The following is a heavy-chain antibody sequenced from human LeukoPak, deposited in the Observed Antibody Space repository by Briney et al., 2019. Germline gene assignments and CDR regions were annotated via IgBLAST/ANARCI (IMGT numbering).Heavy chain of an antibody. V-gene: IGHV4-39*01. CDR2: MFNSRTT. D-gene: IGHD2-15*01. CDR1: GGSISSSGKY. J-gene: IGHJ4*02. CDR3: VSYCSGGRCDD. Sequence: SETLSLTCTVSGGSISSSGKYGAWIRQPPGKGLEWMGNMFNSRTTYYNPSLKSRVTISVDTSKNQFSLKLSSVTAADTAVYYCVSYCSGGRCDDWGQGTLVTVSS.